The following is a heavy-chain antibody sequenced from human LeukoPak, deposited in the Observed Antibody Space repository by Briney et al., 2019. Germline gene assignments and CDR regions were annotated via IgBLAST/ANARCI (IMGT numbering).Heavy chain of an antibody. V-gene: IGHV3-23*01. CDR1: GFTFSSYA. D-gene: IGHD2-8*01. Sequence: GGSLRLSCAASGFTFSSYAMSRVRQAPGKGLEWVSAISGSGGSTYYADSVKGRFTISRDNSKNTLYLRMNSLRAEDTAVYYCAKSALYCTNGVCYEYYYYYMDVWGKGTTVTVSS. CDR2: ISGSGGST. J-gene: IGHJ6*03. CDR3: AKSALYCTNGVCYEYYYYYMDV.